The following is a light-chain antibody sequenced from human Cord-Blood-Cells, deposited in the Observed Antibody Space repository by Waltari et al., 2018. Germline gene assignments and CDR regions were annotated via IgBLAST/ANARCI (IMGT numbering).Light chain of an antibody. CDR2: DVS. CDR1: SSYVGGYNY. Sequence: QSALTQPRSVSGPPGQSVTISCTGTSSYVGGYNYVSWYQQHPGKAPKLMIYDVSKRPSGVPDRFSGSKSGNTASLTISGLQAEDEADYYCCSYAGSYTWVFGGGTKLTVL. J-gene: IGLJ3*02. V-gene: IGLV2-11*01. CDR3: CSYAGSYTWV.